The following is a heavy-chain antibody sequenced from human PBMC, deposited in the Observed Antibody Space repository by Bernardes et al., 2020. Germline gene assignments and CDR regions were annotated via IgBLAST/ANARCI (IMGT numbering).Heavy chain of an antibody. D-gene: IGHD4-17*01. CDR3: ARVGSTVTNLVY. J-gene: IGHJ4*02. CDR2: ITADGSGT. CDR1: GFIFSNYW. V-gene: IGHV3-74*01. Sequence: SLRLSCGASGFIFSNYWMHWVRQAPGEGLVWVSRITADGSGTNYADSVRGRFTISRDNAKNTLYLQMNSLRADDTAVYFCARVGSTVTNLVYWGPGTLVTVSS.